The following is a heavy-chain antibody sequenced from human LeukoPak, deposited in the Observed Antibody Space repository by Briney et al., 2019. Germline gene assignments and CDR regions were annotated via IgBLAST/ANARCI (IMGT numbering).Heavy chain of an antibody. Sequence: ASVKVSCKVSGYTLTELSMHWVRQAPGKGLEWMGGFDPEDGETIYAQKFQGRVTMTEDTSTDTAYMELGSLRSEDTAVYYCATGIAAAVRGQWYYFDYWGQGTLVTVSS. CDR1: GYTLTELS. CDR3: ATGIAAAVRGQWYYFDY. J-gene: IGHJ4*02. CDR2: FDPEDGET. D-gene: IGHD6-13*01. V-gene: IGHV1-24*01.